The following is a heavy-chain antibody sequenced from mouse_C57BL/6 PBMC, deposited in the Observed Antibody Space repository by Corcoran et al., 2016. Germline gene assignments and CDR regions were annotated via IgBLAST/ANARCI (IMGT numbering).Heavy chain of an antibody. Sequence: EVQLQQSGPELVKPGASVKISCKASGYTFTDYYMNWVKQSHGKSLEWIGDINPNNGGTSYNQKFKGKATLTVDKSSSTAYMELRSLTSEDSAVYDCASWDYYGSIYFDYWGQGTTLTVSS. CDR2: INPNNGGT. J-gene: IGHJ2*01. D-gene: IGHD1-1*01. V-gene: IGHV1-26*01. CDR1: GYTFTDYY. CDR3: ASWDYYGSIYFDY.